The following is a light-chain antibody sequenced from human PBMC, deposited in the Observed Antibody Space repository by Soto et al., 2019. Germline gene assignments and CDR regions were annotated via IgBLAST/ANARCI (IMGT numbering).Light chain of an antibody. Sequence: EIVLTQSPGTLSLSPGERATLSCRASQSVRNNYLAWYQQKPGQAPRLLSSAASGRGTGIPANFSGSGSGAGVTLTLSRQEPGDFAVYYCQQYGSSPYTFGQGTKLEIQ. J-gene: IGKJ2*01. V-gene: IGKV3-20*01. CDR1: QSVRNNY. CDR3: QQYGSSPYT. CDR2: AAS.